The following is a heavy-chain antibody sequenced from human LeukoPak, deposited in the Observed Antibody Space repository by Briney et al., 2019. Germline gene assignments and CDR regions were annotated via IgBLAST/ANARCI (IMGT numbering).Heavy chain of an antibody. V-gene: IGHV3-23*01. CDR3: AKGRYSSGRGAFDI. D-gene: IGHD6-19*01. J-gene: IGHJ3*02. CDR2: ISGSGGNT. Sequence: PGGSLRLSCAASGFTFTSYGMSWVRQAPGKGLEWVSGISGSGGNTYYADSVKGRFTISRDNSKNTLYLQMNSLRAEDTAVYYCAKGRYSSGRGAFDIWGQGTMVTVSS. CDR1: GFTFTSYG.